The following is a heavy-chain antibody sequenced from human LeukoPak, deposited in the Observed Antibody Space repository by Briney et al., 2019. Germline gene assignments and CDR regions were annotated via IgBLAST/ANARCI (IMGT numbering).Heavy chain of an antibody. V-gene: IGHV4-39*01. D-gene: IGHD4-17*01. CDR3: ARRSMVTTFDY. J-gene: IGHJ4*02. CDR2: IYYSGST. Sequence: PSETLSLTCTVSGGSISSSSYYRGWIRQPPGKGLEWIGSIYYSGSTYYNPSLKSRVTISVDTSKNQFSLKLSSVTAADTAVYYCARRSMVTTFDYWGQGTLVTVSS. CDR1: GGSISSSSYY.